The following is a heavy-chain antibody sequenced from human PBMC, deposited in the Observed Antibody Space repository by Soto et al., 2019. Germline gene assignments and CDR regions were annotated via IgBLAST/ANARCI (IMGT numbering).Heavy chain of an antibody. CDR2: IIPIFGTA. Sequence: GASVKVSCKASGGTFSSYAISWVRQAPGQGLEWMGGIIPIFGTANYAQKFQGRVTITADESTSTAYMELSSLRSEDTAVYYCARDPAAIGLRENWFDPWGQGTLVTVSS. CDR3: ARDPAAIGLRENWFDP. V-gene: IGHV1-69*13. CDR1: GGTFSSYA. J-gene: IGHJ5*02. D-gene: IGHD2-2*02.